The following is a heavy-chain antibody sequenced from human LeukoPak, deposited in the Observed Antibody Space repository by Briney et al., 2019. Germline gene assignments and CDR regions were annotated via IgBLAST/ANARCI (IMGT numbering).Heavy chain of an antibody. Sequence: LRLSCAASGFTFDDYAMHWVRQAPGKGLEWVSGISWNSGSIGYADSVKGRFTISRDNAKNSLYLQMNSLRAEDMALYYCAKSHSSGWSQYYFDYWGQGTLVTVSS. V-gene: IGHV3-9*03. J-gene: IGHJ4*02. CDR3: AKSHSSGWSQYYFDY. CDR1: GFTFDDYA. CDR2: ISWNSGSI. D-gene: IGHD6-19*01.